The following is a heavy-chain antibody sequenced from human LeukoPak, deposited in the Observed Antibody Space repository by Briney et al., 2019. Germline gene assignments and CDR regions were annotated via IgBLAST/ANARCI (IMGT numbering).Heavy chain of an antibody. CDR2: ISGSGGST. CDR1: GFTFSSYA. D-gene: IGHD1-20*01. V-gene: IGHV3-23*01. J-gene: IGHJ4*02. Sequence: GGSLRLSCAASGFTFSSYAMSWVRQAPGKGLEWVSAISGSGGSTYYADSVKGRFTISRDNSKNTLYLQMNSLRAEDTAVYYCAKDFVRYNCNQPTFDYWGQGTLVTVSS. CDR3: AKDFVRYNCNQPTFDY.